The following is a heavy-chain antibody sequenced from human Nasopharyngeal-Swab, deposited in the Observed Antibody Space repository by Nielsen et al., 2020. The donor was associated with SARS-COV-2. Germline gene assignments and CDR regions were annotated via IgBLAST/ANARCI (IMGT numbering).Heavy chain of an antibody. CDR1: GPTFSSYA. Sequence: AVQVSCKAAGPTFSSYAISWVRQAPGQGLEWMGGIIPIFGTADYAQKFQDRVTITADESTSTAYMELSSLRSEDTAVYYCARSGYSNSDIDYWGQGTLVTVSS. V-gene: IGHV1-69*13. J-gene: IGHJ4*02. D-gene: IGHD6-6*01. CDR3: ARSGYSNSDIDY. CDR2: IIPIFGTA.